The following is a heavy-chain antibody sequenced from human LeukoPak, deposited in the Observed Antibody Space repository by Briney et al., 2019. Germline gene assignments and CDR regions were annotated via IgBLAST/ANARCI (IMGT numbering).Heavy chain of an antibody. J-gene: IGHJ4*02. CDR2: IYYSGST. CDR1: GGSISSYY. CDR3: ARTVSRSGALGFDY. V-gene: IGHV4-59*08. Sequence: SETLSLTCTVSGGSISSYYWSWIRQPPGKGLEWIGYIYYSGSTNYNPSLKSRVTISVDTSKNQFSLKLSSVTAADTAVYYCARTVSRSGALGFDYWGQGTLVTVSS. D-gene: IGHD3-10*01.